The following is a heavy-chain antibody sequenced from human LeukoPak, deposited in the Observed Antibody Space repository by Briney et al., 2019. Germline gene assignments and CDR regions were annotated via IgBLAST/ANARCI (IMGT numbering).Heavy chain of an antibody. J-gene: IGHJ4*02. V-gene: IGHV3-7*01. Sequence: GGSLRLSCAASGFTFSSYWMSWVRQAPGKGLEWVANIKQDGSEKYYVDSVKGRFTISRDNAKNSLYLQMNSLRAEDTAVYYCARDLYYYDSSGYYPLDYWGQGTLVTVSS. CDR1: GFTFSSYW. CDR3: ARDLYYYDSSGYYPLDY. CDR2: IKQDGSEK. D-gene: IGHD3-22*01.